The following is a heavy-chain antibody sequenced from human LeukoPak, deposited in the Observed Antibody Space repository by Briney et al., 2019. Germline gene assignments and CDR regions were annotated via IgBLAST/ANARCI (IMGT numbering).Heavy chain of an antibody. J-gene: IGHJ6*04. D-gene: IGHD3-10*02. CDR3: AELGITMIGGV. Sequence: GGTLRLSCAASGFTFDDYGMSWVRQAPGKGLEWVSRINWNGGSTGYADSVKGRFTISRDNAKSSLYLQMNSLRAEDTAVYYCAELGITMIGGVWGKGTTVTISS. CDR1: GFTFDDYG. V-gene: IGHV3-20*04. CDR2: INWNGGST.